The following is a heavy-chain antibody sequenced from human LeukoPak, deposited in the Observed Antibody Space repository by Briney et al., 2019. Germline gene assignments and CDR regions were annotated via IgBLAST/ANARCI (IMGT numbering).Heavy chain of an antibody. CDR1: GYTFTSYY. D-gene: IGHD3-22*01. J-gene: IGHJ4*02. Sequence: ASVKVSCKASGYTFTSYYMHWVRQAPGQGLEWMGIINHSGGSTSCAQKFQGRVTMTRDTSTSTVYMELSSLRSEDTAVYYCARSKYYDSSGSYFDYWGQGTLVTFSS. CDR3: ARSKYYDSSGSYFDY. CDR2: INHSGGST. V-gene: IGHV1-46*01.